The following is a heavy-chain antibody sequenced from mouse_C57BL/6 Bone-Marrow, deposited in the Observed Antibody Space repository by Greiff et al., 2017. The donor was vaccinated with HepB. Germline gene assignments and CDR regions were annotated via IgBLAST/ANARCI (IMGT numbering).Heavy chain of an antibody. CDR3: ARENYYGSSYDDYAMDY. CDR1: GYTFTGYW. J-gene: IGHJ4*01. V-gene: IGHV1-9*01. D-gene: IGHD1-1*01. CDR2: IFPGSGST. Sequence: VKLVESGAELMKPGASVKLSCKATGYTFTGYWIEWVKQRPGHGLEWIGEIFPGSGSTNYNEKFKGKATFTADTSSNTAYMQLSSLTTEDSAIYYCARENYYGSSYDDYAMDYWGQGTSVTVSS.